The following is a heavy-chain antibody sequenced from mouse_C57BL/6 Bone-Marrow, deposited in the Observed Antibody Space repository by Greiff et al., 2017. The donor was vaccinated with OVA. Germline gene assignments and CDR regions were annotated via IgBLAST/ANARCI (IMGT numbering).Heavy chain of an antibody. D-gene: IGHD3-2*02. CDR3: ARKGDSSGYAMDY. CDR1: GYTFTSYW. V-gene: IGHV1-52*01. CDR2: IDPSDSET. Sequence: VKLQQPGAELVRPGSSVQLSCKASGYTFTSYWMHWVKQRPIQGLEWIGNIDPSDSETHYNQKFKDKATLTVDKSSSTAYMQLSSLTSEDSAVYYCARKGDSSGYAMDYWGQGTSVTVSS. J-gene: IGHJ4*01.